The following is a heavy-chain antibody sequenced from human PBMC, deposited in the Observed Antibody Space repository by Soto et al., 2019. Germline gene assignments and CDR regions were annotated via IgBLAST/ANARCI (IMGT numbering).Heavy chain of an antibody. D-gene: IGHD3-16*01. CDR2: IYYSGST. V-gene: IGHV4-59*12. Sequence: SETLSLTCTVSGGSISSYYWSWIRQPPGNGLECIGYIYYSGSTYYNPSLKSRVTISVDTSKNQFSLKLSSVTAADTAVYYCARGGGLMHLFDYWGQGTLVTVSS. CDR3: ARGGGLMHLFDY. CDR1: GGSISSYY. J-gene: IGHJ4*02.